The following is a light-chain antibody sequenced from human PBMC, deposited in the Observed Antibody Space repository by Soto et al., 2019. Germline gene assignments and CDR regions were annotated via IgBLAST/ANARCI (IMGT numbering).Light chain of an antibody. V-gene: IGLV2-8*01. CDR1: SSDVGGYNY. J-gene: IGLJ7*01. CDR3: SSYAGSSYV. CDR2: EVT. Sequence: QSVLTQPPSASGSPGQSVTISCTGTSSDVGGYNYVSWYQQHPGKAPKLMIYEVTKRPSGVPDRFSGSKSGNTASLTVSGLQAEDEADYYCSSYAGSSYVFGDGTQLTVL.